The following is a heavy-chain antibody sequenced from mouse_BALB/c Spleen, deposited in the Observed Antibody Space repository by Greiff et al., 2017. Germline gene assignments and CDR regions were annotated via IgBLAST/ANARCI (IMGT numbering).Heavy chain of an antibody. CDR3: ARDLPRRGFYAMDY. Sequence: EVKLVESGGGLVQPGGSLRLSCATSGFTFSDFYMEWVRQPPGKRLEWIAASRNKANDYTTEYSASVKGRFIVSRDTSQSILYLQMNALRAEDTAIYYCARDLPRRGFYAMDYWGQGTSVTVSS. CDR2: SRNKANDYTT. J-gene: IGHJ4*01. D-gene: IGHD2-10*01. V-gene: IGHV7-1*02. CDR1: GFTFSDFY.